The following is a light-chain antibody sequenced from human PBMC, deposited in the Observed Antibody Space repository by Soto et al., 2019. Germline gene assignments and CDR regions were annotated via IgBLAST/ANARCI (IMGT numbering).Light chain of an antibody. CDR3: CSYAGSSTCV. Sequence: QSALTQPASVSGSPGQSITISCTGTSSDVGNYNLVTWYQQHPGKAPKLMIYEVSKRPSRVSNRFSGSKSGNTASLTISGLQAEDEADYYCCSYAGSSTCVFGTGTKPPS. J-gene: IGLJ1*01. V-gene: IGLV2-23*02. CDR2: EVS. CDR1: SSDVGNYNL.